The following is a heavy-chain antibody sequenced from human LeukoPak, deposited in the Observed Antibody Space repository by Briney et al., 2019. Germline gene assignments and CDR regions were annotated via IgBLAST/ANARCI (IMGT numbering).Heavy chain of an antibody. CDR2: INHSGST. CDR1: GGSFSGYY. D-gene: IGHD3-10*01. Sequence: PSETLSLTCAVYGGSFSGYYWSWIRQPPGKGLEWIGEINHSGSTNYNPSLKSRVTISVDTSKNQFPLKLSSVTAADTAVYYCARGPEPYGRRRGAFVYWGQGTLVTVSS. V-gene: IGHV4-34*01. J-gene: IGHJ4*02. CDR3: ARGPEPYGRRRGAFVY.